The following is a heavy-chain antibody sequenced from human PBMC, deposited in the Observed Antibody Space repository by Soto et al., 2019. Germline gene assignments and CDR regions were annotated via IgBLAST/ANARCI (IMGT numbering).Heavy chain of an antibody. V-gene: IGHV1-69*13. J-gene: IGHJ6*02. CDR2: IIPIFGTA. Sequence: GPSVKVSCKASGGTFSSYAISWVRQAPGQGLEWMGGIIPIFGTANYAQKFQGRVTITADESTSTAYMELSRLRSEDTAVYYCARDRTVVVVAAHYWYYGMDVWGQGTTVTVSS. CDR3: ARDRTVVVVAAHYWYYGMDV. CDR1: GGTFSSYA. D-gene: IGHD2-15*01.